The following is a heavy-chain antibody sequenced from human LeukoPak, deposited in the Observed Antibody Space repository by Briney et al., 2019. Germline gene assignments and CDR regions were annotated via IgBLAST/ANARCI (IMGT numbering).Heavy chain of an antibody. CDR1: GFTVSSNY. V-gene: IGHV3-53*01. CDR3: ARDDPYSSGWS. J-gene: IGHJ4*02. D-gene: IGHD6-19*01. CDR2: IYSGGST. Sequence: GGSLRLSCAASGFTVSSNYMSWVRQAPGKGLEWVSVIYSGGSTYYADSVKGRFTISRGNSKNTLYLQMNSLRAEDTAVYYCARDDPYSSGWSWGQGTLVTVSS.